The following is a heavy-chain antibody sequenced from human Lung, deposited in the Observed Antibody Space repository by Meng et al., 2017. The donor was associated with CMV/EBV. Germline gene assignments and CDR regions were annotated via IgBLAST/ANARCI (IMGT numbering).Heavy chain of an antibody. V-gene: IGHV1-18*01. D-gene: IGHD3-3*01. Sequence: KISXKASGYTFTNYGISWVRQAPGQGLEWMGWISGYTGNTNYAQKVQDRVIMTTDTPTSTAYMELRSLRSDDTAVYYCARDGPLRFLEWSPYYFDYWGQGTLVXISS. CDR2: ISGYTGNT. CDR3: ARDGPLRFLEWSPYYFDY. CDR1: GYTFTNYG. J-gene: IGHJ4*02.